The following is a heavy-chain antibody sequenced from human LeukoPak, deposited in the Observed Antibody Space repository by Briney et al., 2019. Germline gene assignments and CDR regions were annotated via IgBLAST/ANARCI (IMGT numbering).Heavy chain of an antibody. D-gene: IGHD2-21*02. CDR3: VKSSSSQTAEDF. V-gene: IGHV3-30*02. J-gene: IGHJ4*02. CDR2: TQYDGINK. CDR1: GFDFSNYG. Sequence: GGSLRLSCAASGFDFSNYGMHWVRQAPGKGLEWVTFTQYDGINKYYGDSVRGRFTISRDNSKNTLYLQMHSLRVEDTAMYYCVKSSSSQTAEDFWGQGTLVTVSS.